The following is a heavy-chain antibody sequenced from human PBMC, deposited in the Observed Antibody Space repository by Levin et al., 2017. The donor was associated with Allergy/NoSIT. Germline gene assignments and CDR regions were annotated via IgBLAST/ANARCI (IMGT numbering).Heavy chain of an antibody. CDR3: VKAPGRGSRDY. Sequence: GGSLRLSCAASGFTFDDYAIHWVRQAPGRGLEWVSGISWSGGDIGYADSVKGRFTISRDNAKNSLYLQMNSLRAEDTALYYCVKAPGRGSRDYWGQGTLVTVSS. D-gene: IGHD3-10*01. CDR1: GFTFDDYA. V-gene: IGHV3-9*01. CDR2: ISWSGGDI. J-gene: IGHJ4*02.